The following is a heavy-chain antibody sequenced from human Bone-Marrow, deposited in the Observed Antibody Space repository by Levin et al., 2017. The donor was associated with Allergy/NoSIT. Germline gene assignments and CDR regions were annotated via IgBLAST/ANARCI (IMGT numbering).Heavy chain of an antibody. D-gene: IGHD3-16*01. CDR1: GFTFDDYA. CDR3: ATIGARFDP. V-gene: IGHV3-9*01. CDR2: ISWNSGSI. J-gene: IGHJ5*02. Sequence: SLKISCAASGFTFDDYAMHWVRQAPGKGLEWVSGISWNSGSIGYADSVKGRFTISRDNAKNSLYLQMNSLRAEDTALYYCATIGARFDPWGQGTLVTVSS.